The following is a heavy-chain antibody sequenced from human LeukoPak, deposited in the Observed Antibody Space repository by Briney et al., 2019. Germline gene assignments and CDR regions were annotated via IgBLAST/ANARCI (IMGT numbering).Heavy chain of an antibody. CDR3: ARGDYYGSGSSAAELDY. CDR2: INPSGGST. V-gene: IGHV1-46*01. Sequence: ASVKASCKASGYTFTSYYMHWVRQAPGQGLEWMGLINPSGGSTSHAQRCQGKVTMTRDTSTSTVYMELSSLRSEDTAVYYCARGDYYGSGSSAAELDYWGQGTLVAVSS. CDR1: GYTFTSYY. J-gene: IGHJ4*02. D-gene: IGHD3-10*01.